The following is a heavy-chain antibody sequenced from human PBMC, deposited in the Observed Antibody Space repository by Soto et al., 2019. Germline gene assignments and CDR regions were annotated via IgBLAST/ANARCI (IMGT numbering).Heavy chain of an antibody. D-gene: IGHD3-9*01. V-gene: IGHV3-23*01. CDR2: IDTSGGST. CDR1: GFTFSNYA. J-gene: IGHJ4*02. Sequence: GSLRLSCAASGFTFSNYALNGVRQSPGKGLEWVSTIDTSGGSTHYSDSVKGRFAVSRDNSKNTLYLHMISLRDEDTATYYCARDPSTGPADYWGQGTLVTSPQ. CDR3: ARDPSTGPADY.